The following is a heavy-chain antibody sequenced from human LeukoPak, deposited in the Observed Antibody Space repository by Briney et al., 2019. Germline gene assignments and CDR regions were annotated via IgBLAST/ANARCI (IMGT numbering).Heavy chain of an antibody. V-gene: IGHV4-4*07. Sequence: SETLSLTCTVSGGSISSYYWSWIRQPAGKGLEWIGRIHTSGHTDYNPSLKSRVTMSVDTSKKQFSLKVRSVTAADTAVYYCAREGSATARPFVSNDYWGQGTLVTVSS. CDR2: IHTSGHT. CDR1: GGSISSYY. CDR3: AREGSATARPFVSNDY. J-gene: IGHJ4*02. D-gene: IGHD6-6*01.